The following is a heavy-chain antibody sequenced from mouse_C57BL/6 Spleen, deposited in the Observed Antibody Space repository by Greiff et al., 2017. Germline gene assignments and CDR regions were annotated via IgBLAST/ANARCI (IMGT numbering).Heavy chain of an antibody. Sequence: VQLQQSGAELMKPGASVKLSCKATGFTFTGYWIAWVQQRPGHGLEWIGAILPGSGSTNYTEKFKGKATFTADTSSNTAYMQLSSLTTEDSAIYYCARLYSNLDYWGQGTTLTVSS. CDR2: ILPGSGST. CDR1: GFTFTGYW. CDR3: ARLYSNLDY. J-gene: IGHJ2*01. V-gene: IGHV1-9*01. D-gene: IGHD2-5*01.